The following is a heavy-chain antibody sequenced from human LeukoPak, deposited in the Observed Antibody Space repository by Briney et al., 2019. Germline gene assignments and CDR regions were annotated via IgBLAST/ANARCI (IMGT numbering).Heavy chain of an antibody. CDR2: IKHDGSEK. CDR1: GFIFTNYF. D-gene: IGHD3-3*01. CDR3: ATDRGWRTSGYYLYYFEY. V-gene: IGHV3-7*01. Sequence: GGSLRLSCAASGFIFTNYFMSWVRQAPGKGLEWVASIKHDGSEKYYVDSVRGRFTISRDNTMNSLYLQMSSLRAEDTAVYYCATDRGWRTSGYYLYYFEYWGQGALVTYSS. J-gene: IGHJ4*02.